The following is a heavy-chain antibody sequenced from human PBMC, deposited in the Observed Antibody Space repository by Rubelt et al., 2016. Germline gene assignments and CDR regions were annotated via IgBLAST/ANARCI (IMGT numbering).Heavy chain of an antibody. D-gene: IGHD2-15*01. CDR1: GESFSGHF. J-gene: IGHJ4*02. Sequence: QVQLQQWGAGLLKPSETLSLTCAVYGESFSGHFWSWIRQPPGKGLEWIGEISHRGSTSYNPSLKSRVTISVDTSRNQFSLKLNSVTAADTALYYCARGVHCSGGSCYWLSYFDDWGQGTLVIVSS. CDR3: ARGVHCSGGSCYWLSYFDD. V-gene: IGHV4-34*01. CDR2: ISHRGST.